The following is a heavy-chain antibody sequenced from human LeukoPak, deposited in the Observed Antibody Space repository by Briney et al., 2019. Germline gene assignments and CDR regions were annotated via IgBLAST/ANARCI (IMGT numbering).Heavy chain of an antibody. CDR3: ARGPQGDNYYDSSDAFDI. CDR2: ISAYNGNT. Sequence: ASVKVSCKASGYTFTSYGISWVRQAPGQGLEWMGWISAYNGNTNYAQKLQGRVTMTTDTSTSTAYMELRSLRSDDTAVYYCARGPQGDNYYDSSDAFDIWGQGTMVTVSS. V-gene: IGHV1-18*01. CDR1: GYTFTSYG. D-gene: IGHD3-22*01. J-gene: IGHJ3*02.